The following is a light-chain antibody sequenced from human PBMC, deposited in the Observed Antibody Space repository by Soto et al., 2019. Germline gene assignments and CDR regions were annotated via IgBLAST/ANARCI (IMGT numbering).Light chain of an antibody. V-gene: IGKV1-39*01. CDR1: QSIVTY. J-gene: IGKJ4*01. Sequence: DIQMTQSPSSLSASVGDRVTMTCVASQSIVTYLNWYLQKPGKAPKLLIYAASNLQSGVPSRFSGSGSGTDFTLTISSLQPDDFATYYCQQYNSYSPLTFGGGTKVDI. CDR2: AAS. CDR3: QQYNSYSPLT.